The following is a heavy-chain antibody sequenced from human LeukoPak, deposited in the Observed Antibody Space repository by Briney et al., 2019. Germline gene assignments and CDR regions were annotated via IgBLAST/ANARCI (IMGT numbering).Heavy chain of an antibody. CDR1: GYTFTNFG. Sequence: ASVKVSCKASGYTFTNFGISWVRQAPGQGLEWMGWISAYNGNTNYAQRLQGSVTMTTDTSTSTAYMELRSLRSDDTAVYYCARDRDYGDYNTQDLFVYWGQGTLVIVSS. CDR2: ISAYNGNT. CDR3: ARDRDYGDYNTQDLFVY. V-gene: IGHV1-18*01. J-gene: IGHJ4*02. D-gene: IGHD4-17*01.